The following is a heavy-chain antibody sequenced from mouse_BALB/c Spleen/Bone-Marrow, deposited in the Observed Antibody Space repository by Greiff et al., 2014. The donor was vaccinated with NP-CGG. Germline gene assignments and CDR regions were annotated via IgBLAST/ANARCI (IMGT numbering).Heavy chain of an antibody. J-gene: IGHJ4*01. CDR1: GFTFSSFG. CDR3: TRKGALITHYYAMDY. D-gene: IGHD2-4*01. Sequence: VQLKESGGGLVQPGGSRKLSCAASGFTFSSFGMHWVRQAPEKGLEWVAYISSGSSTIYYADTVKGRFTISRDNPKNTLFLQMTSLRSEDTAMYYCTRKGALITHYYAMDYWGQGPSVTVYS. V-gene: IGHV5-17*02. CDR2: ISSGSSTI.